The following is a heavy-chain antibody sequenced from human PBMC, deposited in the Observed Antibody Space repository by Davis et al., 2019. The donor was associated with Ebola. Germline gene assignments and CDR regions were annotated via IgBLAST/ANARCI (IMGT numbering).Heavy chain of an antibody. Sequence: PGGSLRLSCAASGFTFSSYAMSWVRQAPGKGLEWVANIKQDGSEKYYVDSVKGRFTISRDNAKNSLYLQMNSLRAEDTAVYYCARGRSDFGDYVDYWGQGTLVTVSS. J-gene: IGHJ4*02. CDR1: GFTFSSYA. D-gene: IGHD4-17*01. CDR2: IKQDGSEK. V-gene: IGHV3-7*03. CDR3: ARGRSDFGDYVDY.